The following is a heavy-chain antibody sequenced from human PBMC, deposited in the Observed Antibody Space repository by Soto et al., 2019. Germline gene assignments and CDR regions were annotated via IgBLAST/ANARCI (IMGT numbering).Heavy chain of an antibody. V-gene: IGHV1-69*13. CDR3: AGRGVVAATRNWFDP. D-gene: IGHD2-15*01. CDR1: GGTFSSYA. CDR2: IIPIFGTA. Sequence: SVKVSCKASGGTFSSYAISWVRQAPGQGLEWMGGIIPIFGTANYAQKFQGRVTITADESTSTAYMELSSLRSEDTAVYYCAGRGVVAATRNWFDPWGQGTLVAVCS. J-gene: IGHJ5*02.